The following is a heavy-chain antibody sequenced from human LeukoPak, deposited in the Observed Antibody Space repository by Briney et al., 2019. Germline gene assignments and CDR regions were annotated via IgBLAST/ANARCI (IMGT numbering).Heavy chain of an antibody. CDR2: INPNSGGT. V-gene: IGHV1-2*02. J-gene: IGHJ4*02. CDR3: ARVPGRYYDSSGYYFDY. Sequence: ASVKVSCKASGYTFTGYYMHWVRQAPGQGLEWMGWINPNSGGTNYAQKFQGRVTMTRDTSISTAYMELSRLRSDDTAVYYCARVPGRYYDSSGYYFDYWGQGTLVTVSS. CDR1: GYTFTGYY. D-gene: IGHD3-22*01.